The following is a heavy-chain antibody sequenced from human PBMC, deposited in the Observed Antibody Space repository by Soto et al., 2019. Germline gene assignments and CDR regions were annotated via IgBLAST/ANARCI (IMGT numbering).Heavy chain of an antibody. CDR1: GGSFSGYY. J-gene: IGHJ4*02. Sequence: SETLSLTCAVYGGSFSGYYWSWIRQPPGKGLEWIGEINHSGSTNYNPSLKSRVTISVDTSKNQFSLKLSSVTAADTAVYYCARGSRFGAAAGIRGDYWGQGTLVTVSS. CDR3: ARGSRFGAAAGIRGDY. D-gene: IGHD6-13*01. CDR2: INHSGST. V-gene: IGHV4-34*01.